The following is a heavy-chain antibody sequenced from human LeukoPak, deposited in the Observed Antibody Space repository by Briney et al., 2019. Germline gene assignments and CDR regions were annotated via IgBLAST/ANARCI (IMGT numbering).Heavy chain of an antibody. CDR2: ISYDGSNK. D-gene: IGHD5-18*01. CDR3: AEDRYSYAFEYFQH. CDR1: GFTFSSYG. Sequence: GGSLRLSCAASGFTFSSYGMHWVRQAPGKGLEWVAVISYDGSNKYYADSVKGRFTISRDNSKNTLYLQMNSLRAEDTAVYYCAEDRYSYAFEYFQHWGQGTLATVSS. J-gene: IGHJ1*01. V-gene: IGHV3-30*18.